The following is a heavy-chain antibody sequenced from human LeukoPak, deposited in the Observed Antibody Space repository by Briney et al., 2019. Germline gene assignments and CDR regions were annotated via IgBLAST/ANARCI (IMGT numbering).Heavy chain of an antibody. CDR3: ARHVWGGYFKQEENFDY. V-gene: IGHV3-23*01. CDR1: GFTFSSHA. Sequence: GGSLRLSCAASGFTFSSHAVSWVRQAPGKGLEWVSAISGTGSITHYSDSVMGRFTISRDNSRDTLHLQMDSLRAEDTAVYYCARHVWGGYFKQEENFDYWGQGTVVTVSS. J-gene: IGHJ4*02. CDR2: ISGTGSIT. D-gene: IGHD3-3*01.